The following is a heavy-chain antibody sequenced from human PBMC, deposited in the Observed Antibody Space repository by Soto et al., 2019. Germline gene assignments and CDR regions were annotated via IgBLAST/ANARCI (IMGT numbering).Heavy chain of an antibody. CDR3: ARDGDIVVVVAATLLAY. CDR2: INPSGGST. V-gene: IGHV1-46*01. Sequence: QVQLVQSGAEVKKPGASVKVSCKASGYTFTSYYMHWVRQAPGQGLEWMGIINPSGGSTSYAQKFQSRVTMTRDTSTSTVYMELSSLRSEDTAVYYCARDGDIVVVVAATLLAYWGQGTLVTVSS. CDR1: GYTFTSYY. J-gene: IGHJ4*02. D-gene: IGHD2-15*01.